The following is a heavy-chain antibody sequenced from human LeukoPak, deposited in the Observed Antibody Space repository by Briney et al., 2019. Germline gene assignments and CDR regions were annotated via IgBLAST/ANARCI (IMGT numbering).Heavy chain of an antibody. D-gene: IGHD1-26*01. J-gene: IGHJ4*02. V-gene: IGHV3-48*02. CDR2: ITSTSSTI. CDR1: GFTFSSFS. CDR3: ARDLISGHYTFDY. Sequence: GGSLRLSCAASGFTFSSFSMNWVRQAPGRGREWVSYITSTSSTIYYADSVKSRFTISRDNAKNSLYLQMNSLRDEDTAIYYCARDLISGHYTFDYWGQGTLVTVYS.